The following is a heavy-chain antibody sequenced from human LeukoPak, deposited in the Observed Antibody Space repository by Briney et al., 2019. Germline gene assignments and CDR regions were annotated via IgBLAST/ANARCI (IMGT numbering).Heavy chain of an antibody. J-gene: IGHJ4*02. CDR1: GYTFTGYY. Sequence: ASVKVSCKASGYTFTGYYIHWVRQAPGQGLEWMGWINPNSGGTNYAQKYQGRVTMTRDTSISTAYMELSRLTSDNTAVYYCARDAIVRDYSNSDYWGQGTLVTVSS. D-gene: IGHD4-11*01. V-gene: IGHV1-2*02. CDR2: INPNSGGT. CDR3: ARDAIVRDYSNSDY.